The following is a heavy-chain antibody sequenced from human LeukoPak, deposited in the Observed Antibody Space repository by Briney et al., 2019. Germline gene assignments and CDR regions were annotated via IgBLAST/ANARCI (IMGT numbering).Heavy chain of an antibody. CDR2: IIPTSGRG. J-gene: IGHJ6*03. D-gene: IGHD3-3*01. V-gene: IGHV1-69*13. CDR1: GTTFISYA. CDR3: AEHGFLEPSRHLFRYYSDYYYMDV. Sequence: SVKVSCKAFGTTFISYAINWVRQAPGQGLEWMGAIIPTSGRGKYARKFQGRVTMTADEFTTTAYMELSSLRSEDTAVYYCAEHGFLEPSRHLFRYYSDYYYMDVWGKVTTVTVSS.